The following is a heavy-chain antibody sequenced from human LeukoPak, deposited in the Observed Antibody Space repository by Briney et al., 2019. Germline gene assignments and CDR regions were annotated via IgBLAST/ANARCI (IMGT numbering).Heavy chain of an antibody. CDR2: IYYSGST. D-gene: IGHD3-9*01. V-gene: IGHV4-39*07. CDR3: ARVTGYTIEDYFDY. Sequence: SETLSLTCTVSGGSISSSSYYWGWIRQPPGKGLEWIGSIYYSGSTYYNPSLKSRVTISLDTSKNQFSLKLSSVTAADTAVYYCARVTGYTIEDYFDYWGQGTLVTVSS. J-gene: IGHJ4*02. CDR1: GGSISSSSYY.